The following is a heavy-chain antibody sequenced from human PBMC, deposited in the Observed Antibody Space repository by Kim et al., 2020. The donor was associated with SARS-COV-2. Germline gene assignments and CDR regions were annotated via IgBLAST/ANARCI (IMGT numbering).Heavy chain of an antibody. Sequence: GVSLRLSCGVSGFTFDRFWMGWVRQAPGKGLEWVAIIKRDGSDKYYFDSVEGRFSISRDNAKNSLYLQMNSLRVEDTAVYYCARKFGTGSPWYFDYWGEGTLVTVSS. J-gene: IGHJ4*02. CDR3: ARKFGTGSPWYFDY. D-gene: IGHD3-10*01. CDR1: GFTFDRFW. V-gene: IGHV3-7*03. CDR2: IKRDGSDK.